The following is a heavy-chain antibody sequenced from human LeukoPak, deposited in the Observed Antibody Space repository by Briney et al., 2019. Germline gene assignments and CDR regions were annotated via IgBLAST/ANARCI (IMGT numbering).Heavy chain of an antibody. CDR2: ISGSGGGT. V-gene: IGHV3-23*01. D-gene: IGHD6-19*01. CDR1: GFTFSSYA. CDR3: AKDHDSSGWALFDY. Sequence: GGSLRLSCAASGFTFSSYAMSWVRQAPGKGLEWVSAISGSGGGTYYADSVKGRFTISRDNSKNTLYLQMNSLRAEDTAVYYCAKDHDSSGWALFDYWGQGTLVTVSS. J-gene: IGHJ4*02.